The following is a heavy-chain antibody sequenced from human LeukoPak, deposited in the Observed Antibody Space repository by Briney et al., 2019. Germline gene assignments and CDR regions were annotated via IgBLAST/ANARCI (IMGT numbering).Heavy chain of an antibody. CDR2: ISGSGGST. J-gene: IGHJ3*02. V-gene: IGHV3-23*01. CDR1: GFTFSSYA. Sequence: GGSLRLSCAASGFTFSSYAMSWVRQAPGKGLEWVSAISGSGGSTYYADSVKGRFTISRDNSKNSLYLQMNSLRAEDMALYYCAKEETFLLRSPGAFDIWGQGTMVTVSS. D-gene: IGHD3-16*01. CDR3: AKEETFLLRSPGAFDI.